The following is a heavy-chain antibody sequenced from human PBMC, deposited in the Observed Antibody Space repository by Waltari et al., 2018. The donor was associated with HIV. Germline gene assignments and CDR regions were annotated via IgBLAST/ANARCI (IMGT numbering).Heavy chain of an antibody. J-gene: IGHJ3*01. CDR1: GFIFTDFA. CDR3: VKDSGRAADVFDL. D-gene: IGHD3-10*01. Sequence: QLLESGGGLVEPGGSLRLSCAASGFIFTDFAMDWVRQAPGKGLVWVSAIRGGGETFYADSLKGRFTISRDNSKNTLYLQMNSLRADDAAVYYCVKDSGRAADVFDLWGQGTMVTVSS. CDR2: IRGGGET. V-gene: IGHV3-23*01.